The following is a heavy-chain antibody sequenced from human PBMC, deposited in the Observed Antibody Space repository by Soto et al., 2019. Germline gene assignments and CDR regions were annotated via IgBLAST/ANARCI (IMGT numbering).Heavy chain of an antibody. CDR3: ARDVWAQGWQWLVRAWFDP. CDR2: TYYRSKWYN. D-gene: IGHD6-19*01. V-gene: IGHV6-1*01. Sequence: QSQTLSLTCAISGDSVSSNSAAWNWIRPSPSRGLEWLGRTYYRSKWYNDYAVSVKSRITINPDTSKNQFSLQLNSVTPEDTAVYYCARDVWAQGWQWLVRAWFDPWGQGTLVTVSS. J-gene: IGHJ5*02. CDR1: GDSVSSNSAA.